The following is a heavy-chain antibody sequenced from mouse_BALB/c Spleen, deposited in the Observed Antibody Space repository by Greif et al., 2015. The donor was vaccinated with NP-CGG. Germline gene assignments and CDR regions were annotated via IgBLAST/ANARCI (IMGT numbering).Heavy chain of an antibody. CDR2: INPSTGYT. V-gene: IGHV1-7*01. CDR3: ARYYYAMDY. CDR1: GHTFTSYW. J-gene: IGHJ4*01. Sequence: QVQLQQSGAELAKPGASVKMSCKASGHTFTSYWMHWVKQRPGQGLEWIGYINPSTGYTEYNQKFKDKATLTADKSSSTAYMQLSSLTSEDSAVYYCARYYYAMDYWGQGTSVTVSS.